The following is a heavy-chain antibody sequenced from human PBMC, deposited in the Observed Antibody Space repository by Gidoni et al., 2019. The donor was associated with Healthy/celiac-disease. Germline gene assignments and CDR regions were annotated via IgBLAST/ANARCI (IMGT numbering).Heavy chain of an antibody. CDR3: ARVEDGDYEFGGFNGMDV. CDR2: IYFNGST. CDR1: GGSISSYY. J-gene: IGHJ6*02. D-gene: IGHD4-17*01. Sequence: QVQLQESGPGLVKPSETLSLPCTVPGGSISSYYWSWIRQPPGKGLEWIGYIYFNGSTNYNPSLKSRVTISVDTSKNQFSLKLSSVTAADTAVYYCARVEDGDYEFGGFNGMDVWGQGTTVTVSS. V-gene: IGHV4-59*01.